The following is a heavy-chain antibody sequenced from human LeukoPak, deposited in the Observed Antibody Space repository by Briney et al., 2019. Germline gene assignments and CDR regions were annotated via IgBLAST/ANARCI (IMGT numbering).Heavy chain of an antibody. CDR1: GFTFSSYS. D-gene: IGHD1-26*01. CDR3: ARGTSGSYYFGPT. J-gene: IGHJ4*02. Sequence: GGSLRLSCAASGFTFSSYSMNWVRRAPGKGLEWVSSISSSSSYIYYADSVKGRFTISRDNAKNSLYLQMNSLRAEDTAVYYCARGTSGSYYFGPTGGQGTLVTVSS. V-gene: IGHV3-21*01. CDR2: ISSSSSYI.